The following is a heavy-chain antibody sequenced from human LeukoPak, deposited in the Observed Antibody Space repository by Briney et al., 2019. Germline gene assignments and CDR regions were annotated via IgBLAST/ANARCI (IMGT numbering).Heavy chain of an antibody. J-gene: IGHJ5*02. Sequence: PSETLSLTCTVSGGSISSYYWSWIRQPPGKGLEWIGYIYYSGSTNYNPSLKSRVTISVDTSKNQFSLKLSSVTAADTAVYYCARVFGGSWYSSYNWFDPWGQGTLVTVSS. D-gene: IGHD2-15*01. V-gene: IGHV4-59*01. CDR2: IYYSGST. CDR3: ARVFGGSWYSSYNWFDP. CDR1: GGSISSYY.